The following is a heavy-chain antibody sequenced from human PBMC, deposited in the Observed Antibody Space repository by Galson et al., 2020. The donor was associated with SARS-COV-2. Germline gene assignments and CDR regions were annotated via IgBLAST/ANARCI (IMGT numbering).Heavy chain of an antibody. Sequence: GGSLRLSCAASGLTCNKYTMNWVRQSPGKGPEWLSSMSSSGTQIFYAASVRGRFTISRDDARNSLYLQMNSLSAGDTAVYYCARAVGTAAFYYWYFDLWGRGTLVTVSS. CDR1: GLTCNKYT. CDR2: MSSSGTQI. J-gene: IGHJ2*01. CDR3: ARAVGTAAFYYWYFDL. V-gene: IGHV3-21*01. D-gene: IGHD6-13*01.